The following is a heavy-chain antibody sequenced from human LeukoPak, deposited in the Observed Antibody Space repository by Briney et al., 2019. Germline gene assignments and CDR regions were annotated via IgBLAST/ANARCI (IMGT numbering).Heavy chain of an antibody. CDR2: ISWDGRST. Sequence: GSLRLSCAASGFTFDDYGMSWVRQAPGKGLEWVSFISWDGRSTGCADFVKCRFTIARDNATNALYLKRSSLRAEDTALYYCAREETRITMLRGVTYFEYWGQGTLVTVSS. V-gene: IGHV3-20*04. D-gene: IGHD3-10*01. CDR1: GFTFDDYG. J-gene: IGHJ4*02. CDR3: AREETRITMLRGVTYFEY.